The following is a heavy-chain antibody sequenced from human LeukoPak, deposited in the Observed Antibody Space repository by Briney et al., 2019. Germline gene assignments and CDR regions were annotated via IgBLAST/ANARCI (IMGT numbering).Heavy chain of an antibody. CDR3: ARGSERQWLVRTTGFDY. CDR1: GGSFSGYY. J-gene: IGHJ4*02. CDR2: INHSGST. V-gene: IGHV4-34*01. Sequence: SETLSLTRAVYGGSFSGYYWSWIRQPPGKGLEWIGEINHSGSTNYNPSLKSRVTISVDTSKNQFSLKLSSVAAADTAVYYCARGSERQWLVRTTGFDYWGQGTLVTVSS. D-gene: IGHD6-19*01.